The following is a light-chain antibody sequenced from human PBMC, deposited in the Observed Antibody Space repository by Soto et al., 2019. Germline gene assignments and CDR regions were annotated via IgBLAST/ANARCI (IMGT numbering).Light chain of an antibody. V-gene: IGLV1-51*01. Sequence: QSVLTQPPSLSAAPGQKVTISCSGSSSNIGSNYVSWYQQLPGTAPKFLIYDNNKRPSGIPDRFAGSKSGTSATLGITGLQTGDEADYYCGTWDSSLSSWVFGGGTKLTVL. CDR2: DNN. J-gene: IGLJ3*02. CDR1: SSNIGSNY. CDR3: GTWDSSLSSWV.